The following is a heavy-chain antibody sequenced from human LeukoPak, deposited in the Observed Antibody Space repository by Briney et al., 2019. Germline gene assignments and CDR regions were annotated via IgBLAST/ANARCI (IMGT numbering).Heavy chain of an antibody. CDR3: ARVGGFGELHWFDP. V-gene: IGHV4-61*02. D-gene: IGHD3-10*01. CDR2: IYTSGST. Sequence: SETLSLTCTVSGGSISSGSYYWSWIRQPAGKGLEWIGRIYTSGSTNYNPSLKSRVTISVDTSKNQFSLKLSSVTAADTAVYYCARVGGFGELHWFDPWGQGTLVTVSS. CDR1: GGSISSGSYY. J-gene: IGHJ5*02.